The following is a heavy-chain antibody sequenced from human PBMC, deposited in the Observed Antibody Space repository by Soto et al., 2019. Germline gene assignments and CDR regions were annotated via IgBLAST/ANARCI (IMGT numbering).Heavy chain of an antibody. CDR1: GGSFSGYY. Sequence: QMQLQQWCAGLLKPSETLSLTCAVYGGSFSGYYYYWIRQPPGKGLEWIGEINRSGSTNYNPSLKSRVTISVDTSKNQFSLTLSSVTAADTAIYYCARGGLTTVPPLTWGQGTLVTVSS. J-gene: IGHJ4*02. CDR3: ARGGLTTVPPLT. D-gene: IGHD4-17*01. V-gene: IGHV4-34*01. CDR2: INRSGST.